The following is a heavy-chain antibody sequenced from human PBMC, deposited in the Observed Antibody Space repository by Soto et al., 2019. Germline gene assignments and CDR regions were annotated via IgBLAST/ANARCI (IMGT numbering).Heavy chain of an antibody. CDR1: GFSLSTSGVG. CDR3: AHLPGITMVRGVTHILYYFDY. Sequence: GPTLVNPTQTLTLTCTFSGFSLSTSGVGVGWIRQPPGKALEWLALIYWNDDKRYSPSLKSRLTITKDTSKNQVVLTMTNMDPVDTATYYCAHLPGITMVRGVTHILYYFDYWGQGTLVTVSS. D-gene: IGHD3-10*01. V-gene: IGHV2-5*01. CDR2: IYWNDDK. J-gene: IGHJ4*02.